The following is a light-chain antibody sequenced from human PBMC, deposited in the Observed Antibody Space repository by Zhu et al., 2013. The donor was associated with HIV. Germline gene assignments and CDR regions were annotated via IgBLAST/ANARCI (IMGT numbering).Light chain of an antibody. CDR2: GAS. J-gene: IGKJ2*01. Sequence: EIVLTQSPATLSLFPGERATLSCRASQSVSSNYLAWHQQKPGQAPRVLIYGASSRATGIPDRFSGSGSGTDFSLTISRLEPEDFAVYYCQQYGSSPYTFGQGTKLEIK. V-gene: IGKV3-20*01. CDR3: QQYGSSPYT. CDR1: QSVSSNY.